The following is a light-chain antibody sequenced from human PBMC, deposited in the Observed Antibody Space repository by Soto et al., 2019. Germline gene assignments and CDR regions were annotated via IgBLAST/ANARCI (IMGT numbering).Light chain of an antibody. CDR3: QQYGSSQYT. CDR2: DAS. Sequence: EIVVTQSPATLSLSPGERATLSCWASQSVRSSYLAWDQQQPGLAPRLLIYDASSSATGIPDRFSGSGSGTDFTLTISRLEPEDFAGYYCQQYGSSQYTFGQGTQLEIK. J-gene: IGKJ2*01. V-gene: IGKV3D-20*01. CDR1: QSVRSSY.